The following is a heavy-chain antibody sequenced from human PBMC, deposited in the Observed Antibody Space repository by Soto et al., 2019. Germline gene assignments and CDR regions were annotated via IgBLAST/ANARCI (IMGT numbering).Heavy chain of an antibody. Sequence: PGESLKISCKGSGYTFTNYWIGWVRQMPGKGLEWMGIIYPGDSDTKYNPSFQGQVTISADKSVTTTYLQWSSLKASDTAIYYCAASIFYYGMDVWGQGTTVTVSS. J-gene: IGHJ6*02. CDR3: AASIFYYGMDV. CDR2: IYPGDSDT. V-gene: IGHV5-51*01. CDR1: GYTFTNYW.